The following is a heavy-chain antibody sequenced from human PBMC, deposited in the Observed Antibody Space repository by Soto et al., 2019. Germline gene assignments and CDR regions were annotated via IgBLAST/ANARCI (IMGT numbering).Heavy chain of an antibody. Sequence: PGESLKISCKGSGYTFTNYWIGWVRQMPGKGLEWMGIIYPGDSDTKYNPSFQGQVTISADKSVTTTYLQWSSLKASDTAIYYCAASIFYYGMDVWGQGTTVTVSS. J-gene: IGHJ6*02. CDR3: AASIFYYGMDV. CDR2: IYPGDSDT. V-gene: IGHV5-51*01. CDR1: GYTFTNYW.